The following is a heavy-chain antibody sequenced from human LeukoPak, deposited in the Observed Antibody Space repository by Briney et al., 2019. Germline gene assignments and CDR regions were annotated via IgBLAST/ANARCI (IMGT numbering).Heavy chain of an antibody. CDR3: ARDSGIAAAGTGFDY. CDR2: IYISGST. V-gene: IGHV4-61*02. D-gene: IGHD6-13*01. Sequence: PSETLSLTCTVSGGSISSGSYYWSWIRQPAGKGLEWIGRIYISGSTNYNPSLKSRVTISVDTSKNQFSLKLSSVTAADTAVYYCARDSGIAAAGTGFDYWGQGTLVTVSS. J-gene: IGHJ4*02. CDR1: GGSISSGSYY.